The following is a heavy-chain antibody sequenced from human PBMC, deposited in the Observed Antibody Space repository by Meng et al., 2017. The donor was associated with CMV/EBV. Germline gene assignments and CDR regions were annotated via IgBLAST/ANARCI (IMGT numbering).Heavy chain of an antibody. Sequence: CTVSGDSIGTSGYYWVWIRQPPGQGLEWIGSVYFGASTYYNPSLKSRTTISVDTAKNQFSLRLDSVAAADTAVYYCARHAYIGWSGPWFDPWGQGTLVTVSS. J-gene: IGHJ5*02. D-gene: IGHD3-9*01. CDR1: GDSIGTSGYY. CDR2: VYFGAST. CDR3: ARHAYIGWSGPWFDP. V-gene: IGHV4-39*01.